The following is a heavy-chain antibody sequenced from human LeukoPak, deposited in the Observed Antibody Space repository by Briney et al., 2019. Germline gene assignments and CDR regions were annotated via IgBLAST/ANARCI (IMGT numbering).Heavy chain of an antibody. CDR1: GYTFTSYA. CDR3: AILRRGASQRSGEAADLAY. V-gene: IGHV1-3*01. J-gene: IGHJ4*02. CDR2: INAGNGNT. Sequence: ASVKVSCKASGYTFTSYAMHWVRQAPGQRLEWMGWINAGNGNTKYSQKFQGRVTITRDTSARTDYMELSSLRSEDTAVYYCAILRRGASQRSGEAADLAYWGQGTLVTVSS. D-gene: IGHD6-13*01.